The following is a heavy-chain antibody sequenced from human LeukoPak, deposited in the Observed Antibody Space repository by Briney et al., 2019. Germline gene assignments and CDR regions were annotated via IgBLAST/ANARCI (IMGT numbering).Heavy chain of an antibody. CDR3: ARIRDGYNDAYDI. J-gene: IGHJ3*02. CDR1: GGTFSNYA. Sequence: GASVKVSCKASGGTFSNYAISWVRQAPGQGLEWMGLINPGGDNTNYAQNFQGRVTMTRDTSTSTVYMELSSLRSEDTAIYYCARIRDGYNDAYDIWGQGTVVTVPS. CDR2: INPGGDNT. V-gene: IGHV1-46*01. D-gene: IGHD5-24*01.